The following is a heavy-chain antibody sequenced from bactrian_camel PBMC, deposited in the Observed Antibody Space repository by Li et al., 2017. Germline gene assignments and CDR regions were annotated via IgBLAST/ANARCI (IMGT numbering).Heavy chain of an antibody. V-gene: IGHV3S31*01. CDR1: GFSFSNYA. Sequence: VQLVESGGGFVQPGGSLRLSCAASGFSFSNYAMSWVRQTPGKGLEWVSTIHSGGDNTYYQRSVKGRFTVSRDNAKNTLYLQLNSLKPEDTAVYYCVKDREAGFAWSYWGQGTQVTVS. CDR2: IHSGGDNT. CDR3: VKDREAGFAWSY. J-gene: IGHJ4*01. D-gene: IGHD5*01.